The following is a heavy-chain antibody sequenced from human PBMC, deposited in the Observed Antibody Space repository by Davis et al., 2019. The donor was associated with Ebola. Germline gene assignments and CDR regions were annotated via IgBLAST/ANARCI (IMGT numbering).Heavy chain of an antibody. CDR3: VKGLGLAVPGADY. CDR2: VNTNGQTT. Sequence: GESLKISCLASGFTFSRYGMHWVRQAPGKGLEYVSSVNTNGQTTYYADSVKGRFTISRDNSKNTLFLQMSSLRTEDTAVYFCVKGLGLAVPGADYWGQGTTVTVSS. D-gene: IGHD6-19*01. CDR1: GFTFSRYG. V-gene: IGHV3-64D*06. J-gene: IGHJ4*03.